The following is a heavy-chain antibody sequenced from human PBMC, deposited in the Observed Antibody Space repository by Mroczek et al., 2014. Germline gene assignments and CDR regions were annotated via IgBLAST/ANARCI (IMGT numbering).Heavy chain of an antibody. D-gene: IGHD3-10*01. CDR2: ISSSSSYI. CDR1: GFTFSSYS. V-gene: IGHV3-21*01. J-gene: IGHJ4*02. CDR3: ARGDYYGSGSYYNVNYFDY. Sequence: VQLVQSGGGLVKPGGSLRLSCAASGFTFSSYSMNWVRQAPGKGLEWVSSISSSSSYIYYADSVKGRFTISRDNAKNSLYLQMNSLRAEDTAVYYCARGDYYGSGSYYNVNYFDYWGQGTLVTVSS.